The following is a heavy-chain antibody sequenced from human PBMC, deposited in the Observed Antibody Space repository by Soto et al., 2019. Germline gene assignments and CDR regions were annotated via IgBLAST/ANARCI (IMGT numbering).Heavy chain of an antibody. D-gene: IGHD6-19*01. J-gene: IGHJ4*02. CDR2: ISGSGGST. V-gene: IGHV3-23*04. Sequence: EVQLVESGGGLVQPGRSLRLSCAASGFTFSSYAMSWVRQAPGKGLEWVSAISGSGGSTYYADSVKGRFTISRDNSKNTLYLQMNSLRAEDTAVYYCAKVPWLVRTSLYYFDYWGQGTLVTVSS. CDR3: AKVPWLVRTSLYYFDY. CDR1: GFTFSSYA.